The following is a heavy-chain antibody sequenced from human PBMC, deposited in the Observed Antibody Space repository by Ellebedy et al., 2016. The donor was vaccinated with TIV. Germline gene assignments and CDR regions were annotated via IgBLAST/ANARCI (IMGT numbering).Heavy chain of an antibody. J-gene: IGHJ3*01. CDR1: GFTFSDSW. D-gene: IGHD4-23*01. CDR3: ARDPVGVGPAFDV. CDR2: ISSDTSYI. Sequence: GESLKISCAASGFTFSDSWMTWVRQAPGKGLEWVSSISSDTSYIHYADSVKGRFTISRDNAKNSLYLQMNSLRAEDTAIYFCARDPVGVGPAFDVWGQGTMVTVSS. V-gene: IGHV3-21*04.